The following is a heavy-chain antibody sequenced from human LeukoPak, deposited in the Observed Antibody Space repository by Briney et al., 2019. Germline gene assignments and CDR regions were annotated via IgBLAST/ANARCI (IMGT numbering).Heavy chain of an antibody. V-gene: IGHV4-34*01. CDR2: ITDSGRT. CDR3: ARVSYGYDALDV. D-gene: IGHD5-12*01. CDR1: SGSFSGYY. J-gene: IGHJ3*01. Sequence: SQTLSLTCALNSGSFSGYYWAWIRQPPGKGLEWIGEITDSGRTNYSPSLKSRVTISPDTFKNQFSLSLISVTAADTGVYYCARVSYGYDALDVWGQGTTVTVFS.